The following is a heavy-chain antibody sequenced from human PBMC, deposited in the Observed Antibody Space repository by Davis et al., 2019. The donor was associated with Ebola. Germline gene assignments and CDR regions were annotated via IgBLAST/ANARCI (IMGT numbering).Heavy chain of an antibody. CDR3: AREEGLWFGESYYYYYGMDV. Sequence: GSLRLSCTASGGSISGDYWSWIRQPPGKGLEWIGEINHSGSTNYNPSLKSRVTITVDTSKNQFSLKLSSVTAADTAVYYCAREEGLWFGESYYYYYGMDVWGQGTTVTVSS. CDR2: INHSGST. CDR1: GGSISGDY. V-gene: IGHV4-34*01. J-gene: IGHJ6*02. D-gene: IGHD3-10*01.